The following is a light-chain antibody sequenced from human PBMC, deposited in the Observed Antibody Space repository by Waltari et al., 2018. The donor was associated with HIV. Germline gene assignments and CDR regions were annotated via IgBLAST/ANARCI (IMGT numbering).Light chain of an antibody. CDR2: EVT. V-gene: IGLV2-14*03. CDR1: NEDVGAYNY. Sequence: QSALTQPASVSGSPGQSITISCTGTNEDVGAYNYVSWYQQHPGKAPKLIIYEVTNRPSGIPARFSGSNSGNTASLTISGLQAEDEADYHCSSWTTSTTRVFGGGTKVTVL. CDR3: SSWTTSTTRV. J-gene: IGLJ3*02.